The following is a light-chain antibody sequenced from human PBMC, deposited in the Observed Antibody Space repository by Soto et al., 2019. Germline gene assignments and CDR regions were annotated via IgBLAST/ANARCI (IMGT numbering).Light chain of an antibody. CDR3: LQDYDYPRT. V-gene: IGKV1-6*01. J-gene: IGKJ1*01. Sequence: ATPMTQSPSSLSASVGDRVTIACRASQGIRTELGWYQQKAGEAPKLLIYAASTLQSGVPPRFSGSGSGTDCTLTISSLQPEDFATYYCLQDYDYPRTFGQGTKVEMK. CDR2: AAS. CDR1: QGIRTE.